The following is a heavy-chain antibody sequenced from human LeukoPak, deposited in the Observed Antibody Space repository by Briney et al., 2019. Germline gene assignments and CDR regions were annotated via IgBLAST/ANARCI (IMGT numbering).Heavy chain of an antibody. CDR2: ISWNSGSI. V-gene: IGHV3-9*01. J-gene: IGHJ4*02. CDR1: GFTFDDYA. Sequence: GGSLRLSCAASGFTFDDYAMHWVRQAPGKGPEWVSGISWNSGSIGYADSVKGRFTISRDNAKNSLYLQMNSLRAEDTALYYCAKDLRPQWLSSIGCDYWGQGTLVTVSS. CDR3: AKDLRPQWLSSIGCDY. D-gene: IGHD6-19*01.